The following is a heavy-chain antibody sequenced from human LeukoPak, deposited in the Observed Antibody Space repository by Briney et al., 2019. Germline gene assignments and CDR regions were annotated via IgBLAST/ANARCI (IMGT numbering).Heavy chain of an antibody. V-gene: IGHV3-23*01. CDR1: GFTFSSYA. CDR2: ISGSGGST. CDR3: AKGARFYYGMDV. Sequence: PGGSLRLSCAASGFTFSSYAMSWVLQAPGKGLEWVSAISGSGGSTYYADSVKGRFTISRDNSRNTLYLQMNSLRAEDTAVYYCAKGARFYYGMDVWGQGTTVTVSS. J-gene: IGHJ6*02.